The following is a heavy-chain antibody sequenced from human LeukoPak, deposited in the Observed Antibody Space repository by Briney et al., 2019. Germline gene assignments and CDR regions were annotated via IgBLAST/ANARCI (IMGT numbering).Heavy chain of an antibody. J-gene: IGHJ4*02. CDR3: VRANFLYCGSTSCLFDF. V-gene: IGHV1-2*02. Sequence: ASVKVSCKTSEYTFTDCYLHWVRQAPGQGPEWMGWINPVSGGTHYVGKFQDGVTLTRDTSISTAYMELSGLRSDDTAVYYCVRANFLYCGSTSCLFDFWGQGTLVTVSS. CDR2: INPVSGGT. CDR1: EYTFTDCY. D-gene: IGHD2-2*01.